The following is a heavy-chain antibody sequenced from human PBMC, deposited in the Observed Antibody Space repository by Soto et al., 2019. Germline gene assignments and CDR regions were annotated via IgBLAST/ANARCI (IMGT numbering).Heavy chain of an antibody. CDR3: ARLGLAATYSYGMDV. CDR1: GYSFMSYW. CDR2: ISPSDSNI. Sequence: LKISCKGSGYSFMSYWISWVRQMPGRGLEWMGRISPSDSNIDYSPSFQGHVTISADMSTSTAYLKWSSLRASDTAIYYCARLGLAATYSYGMDVWGQGTTVTVSS. V-gene: IGHV5-10-1*01. J-gene: IGHJ6*02. D-gene: IGHD2-15*01.